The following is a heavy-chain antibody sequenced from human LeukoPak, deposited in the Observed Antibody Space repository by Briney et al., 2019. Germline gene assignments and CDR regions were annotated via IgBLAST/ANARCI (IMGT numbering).Heavy chain of an antibody. J-gene: IGHJ5*02. V-gene: IGHV3-74*01. CDR2: IDTDGSRT. CDR1: GFTFSSYW. D-gene: IGHD1-26*01. CDR3: ARMVGASTSWFDP. Sequence: GGSLRLSCAASGFTFSSYWMHWVRQAPGKGLVWVSRIDTDGSRTSYADSVKGRFTISRDNAKNRLYLQMNSLRGEDTAVYYCARMVGASTSWFDPWGRGTLVTVPS.